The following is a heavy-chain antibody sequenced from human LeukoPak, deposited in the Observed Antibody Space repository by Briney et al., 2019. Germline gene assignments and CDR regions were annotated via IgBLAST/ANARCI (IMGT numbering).Heavy chain of an antibody. CDR2: IVVGSGNT. J-gene: IGHJ4*02. Sequence: GTSVKVSCKASGFTFTSSAVQWVRQARGQRLEWIGWIVVGSGNTNYAQKFQERVTITRDMSTSTAYMELGSLRSEDTAVYYCAASPHDYSYPSNYYFDYWGQGTLVTVSS. V-gene: IGHV1-58*01. CDR3: AASPHDYSYPSNYYFDY. CDR1: GFTFTSSA. D-gene: IGHD4-11*01.